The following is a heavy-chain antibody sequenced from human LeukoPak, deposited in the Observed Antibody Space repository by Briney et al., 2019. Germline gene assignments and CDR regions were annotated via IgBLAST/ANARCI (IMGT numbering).Heavy chain of an antibody. Sequence: PSETLSLTCTVSGGSISSYYWSWIRQPPGKGLEWIGYIYYSGSTNYNPSLKSRVTISVDTSKNQFSLKLSSVTAVDTAVYYCARPYCSGGSCYSWFDPWGQGTLVTVSS. D-gene: IGHD2-15*01. J-gene: IGHJ5*02. CDR3: ARPYCSGGSCYSWFDP. CDR1: GGSISSYY. CDR2: IYYSGST. V-gene: IGHV4-59*08.